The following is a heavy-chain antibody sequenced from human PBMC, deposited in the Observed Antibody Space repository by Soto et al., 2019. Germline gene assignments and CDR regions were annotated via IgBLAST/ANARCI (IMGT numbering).Heavy chain of an antibody. D-gene: IGHD6-6*01. CDR3: ARRDSTSSFNFDS. J-gene: IGHJ4*02. V-gene: IGHV1-18*01. CDR1: GYTFTSYG. Sequence: ASVKVSCKASGYTFTSYGITWVRQAPGQGLEWMGWITTHNGNTNYAQKFQGRVTMTTDTSTSTASMELRSLRSDDTAVYYCARRDSTSSFNFDSWGQGTLVTVLL. CDR2: ITTHNGNT.